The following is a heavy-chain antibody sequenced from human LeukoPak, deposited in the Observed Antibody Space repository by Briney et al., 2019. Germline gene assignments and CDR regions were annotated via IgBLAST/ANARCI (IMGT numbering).Heavy chain of an antibody. Sequence: SQTLSLTREISGDSVSSINGAWNWIRQSPSRGVEWLGRTYYRSKWYNEYAESMKGRMTITPDTSNNRFSLQLNSVTPHDTAVYYCARDLANTGWYTFDYWGQGTLVTVSS. CDR1: GDSVSSINGA. CDR2: TYYRSKWYN. V-gene: IGHV6-1*01. CDR3: ARDLANTGWYTFDY. J-gene: IGHJ4*02. D-gene: IGHD6-19*01.